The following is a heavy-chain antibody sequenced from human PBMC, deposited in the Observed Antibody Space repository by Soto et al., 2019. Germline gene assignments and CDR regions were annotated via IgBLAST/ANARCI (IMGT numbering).Heavy chain of an antibody. V-gene: IGHV1-69*13. Sequence: GALVKVSCNASGGTFSSYAISWVRQAPGQGLEWMGGIIPIFGTANYAQKFQGRVTITADESTSTAYMELSSLRSEDTAVYYCARARYYDFWSGYYYFDYWGQGTLVTVSS. D-gene: IGHD3-3*01. J-gene: IGHJ4*02. CDR3: ARARYYDFWSGYYYFDY. CDR2: IIPIFGTA. CDR1: GGTFSSYA.